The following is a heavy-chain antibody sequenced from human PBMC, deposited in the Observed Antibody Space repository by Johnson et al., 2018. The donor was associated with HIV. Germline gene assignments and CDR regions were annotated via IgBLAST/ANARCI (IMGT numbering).Heavy chain of an antibody. D-gene: IGHD5-12*01. J-gene: IGHJ3*02. V-gene: IGHV3-30*18. CDR1: RFTFSSYG. CDR2: ISYDGSNT. Sequence: QVQLVESGGGVVQPGRSLRLSCVASRFTFSSYGMHWVRQAPGKGLEWVALISYDGSNTYYADSVRGRFTLSRDNSKNTVYLQRNSLRAEDTAVYYCAKDRPSKWLRSNDDAFDIWGQGTMVTVSS. CDR3: AKDRPSKWLRSNDDAFDI.